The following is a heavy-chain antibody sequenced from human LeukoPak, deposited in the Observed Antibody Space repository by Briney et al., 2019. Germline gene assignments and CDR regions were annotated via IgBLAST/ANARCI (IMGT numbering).Heavy chain of an antibody. Sequence: GGSLRLSCAASGFTVSTNYMGWVRQAPGKGLEWVSVIYGGGSTYYADSVMGRFTIARDNSQSTLYLQMDSLRVEDTAVYYCARLYDSSAYGAFDIWGQGTMVAVSS. CDR1: GFTVSTNY. CDR2: IYGGGST. J-gene: IGHJ3*02. D-gene: IGHD3-22*01. V-gene: IGHV3-66*02. CDR3: ARLYDSSAYGAFDI.